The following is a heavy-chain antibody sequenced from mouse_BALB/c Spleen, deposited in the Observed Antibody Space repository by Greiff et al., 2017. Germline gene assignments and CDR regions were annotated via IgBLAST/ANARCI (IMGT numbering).Heavy chain of an antibody. V-gene: IGHV3-2*02. J-gene: IGHJ3*01. D-gene: IGHD2-4*01. CDR3: ARSDDYGSAWFAY. CDR2: ISYSGST. Sequence: EVKLVESGPGLVKPSQSLSLTCTVTGYSITSDYAWNWIRQFPGNKLEWMGYISYSGSTSYNPSLKSRISITRDTSKNQFFLQLNSVTTEDTATYYCARSDDYGSAWFAYWGQGTLVTVSA. CDR1: GYSITSDYA.